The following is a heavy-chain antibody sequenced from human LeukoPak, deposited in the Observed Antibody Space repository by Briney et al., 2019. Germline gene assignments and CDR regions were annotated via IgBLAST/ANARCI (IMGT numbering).Heavy chain of an antibody. D-gene: IGHD5-24*01. Sequence: SQTLSLTCAISGDSVSDNTGPWNWIRQSPSRCLEWLGRTYYMSKWHYDYAPSVRGRITINPDTSKNQSSLQLNSVTPEDTAVYYCARDNDFFRDGYFDSWGQGTLVTVSS. CDR1: GDSVSDNTGP. CDR2: TYYMSKWHY. J-gene: IGHJ4*02. CDR3: ARDNDFFRDGYFDS. V-gene: IGHV6-1*01.